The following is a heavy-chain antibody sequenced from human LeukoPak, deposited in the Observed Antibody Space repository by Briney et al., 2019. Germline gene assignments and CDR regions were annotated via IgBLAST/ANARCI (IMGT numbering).Heavy chain of an antibody. D-gene: IGHD1-7*01. CDR3: ARGATDTTRWFDP. V-gene: IGHV3-21*01. CDR2: ISSSSSYI. CDR1: GFTFSSYT. Sequence: PGGSLRLSCAASGFTFSSYTMKWVRQTPGKGLEWVSSISSSSSYIYQADSVKGRFTISRDNAKNSLYLQMNSLRAEDTAVYYCARGATDTTRWFDPWGQGTLVTVSS. J-gene: IGHJ5*02.